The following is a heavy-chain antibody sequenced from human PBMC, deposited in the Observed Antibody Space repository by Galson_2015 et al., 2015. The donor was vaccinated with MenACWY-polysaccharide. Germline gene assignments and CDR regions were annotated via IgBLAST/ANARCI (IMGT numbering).Heavy chain of an antibody. CDR1: GFTFTSYA. CDR3: VKAHETSGWTRGPGY. D-gene: IGHD3-9*01. CDR2: ISLDGRNT. J-gene: IGHJ4*02. V-gene: IGHV3-23*01. Sequence: SLRLSCAASGFTFTSYAMSWIRQAPGKGPEWVTVISLDGRNTYYADPVKGRFTISRDNSKNTLYLQMHDLRAEDTAVYYCVKAHETSGWTRGPGYWAQGPLVPVSS.